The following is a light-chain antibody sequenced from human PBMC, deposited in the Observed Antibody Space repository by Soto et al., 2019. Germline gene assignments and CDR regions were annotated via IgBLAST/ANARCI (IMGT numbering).Light chain of an antibody. Sequence: DIVLTHSPGTLSLSPGERATLSCRAIQSVSSSYLAWYQQKPGQAPRLLIYGASSRATGIPDRFSGSGSGTDFTLTISRLEPEDFAVYYCQQYGSSPRITFGQGTRLEI. V-gene: IGKV3-20*01. J-gene: IGKJ5*01. CDR1: QSVSSSY. CDR3: QQYGSSPRIT. CDR2: GAS.